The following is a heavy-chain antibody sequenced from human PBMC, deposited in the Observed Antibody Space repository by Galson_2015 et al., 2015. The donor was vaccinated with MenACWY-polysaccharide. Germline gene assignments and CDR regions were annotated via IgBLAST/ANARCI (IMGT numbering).Heavy chain of an antibody. Sequence: IYYADSVKGRFTISRDNSKNTLYLQMNSLRAEDTAVYYCARDRGVDYGGNSHAFDIWGQGTMVTVSS. V-gene: IGHV3-66*01. CDR3: ARDRGVDYGGNSHAFDI. CDR2: I. J-gene: IGHJ3*02. D-gene: IGHD4-23*01.